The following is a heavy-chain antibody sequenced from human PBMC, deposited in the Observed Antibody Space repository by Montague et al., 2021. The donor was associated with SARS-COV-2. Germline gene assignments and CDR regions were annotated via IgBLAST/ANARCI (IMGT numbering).Heavy chain of an antibody. CDR1: GGSFSTYS. CDR3: ARLGDGVVPSPILGVGPYYSYYYMDV. J-gene: IGHJ6*03. D-gene: IGHD3-10*01. CDR2: IHHGGST. Sequence: SETLSLTRAVHGGSFSTYSWNWIRQHPGKGLEWIGEIHHGGSTNYNPSLKSRVTISADTSKNQLSLKLTSVAAADTAVYYCARLGDGVVPSPILGVGPYYSYYYMDVWGKGTTVTVSS. V-gene: IGHV4-34*01.